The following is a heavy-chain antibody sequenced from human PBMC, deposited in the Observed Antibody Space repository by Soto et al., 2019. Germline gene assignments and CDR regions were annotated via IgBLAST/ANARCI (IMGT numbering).Heavy chain of an antibody. CDR1: GANFNNYN. CDR3: ARDESGDSYYHYYGMDV. J-gene: IGHJ6*02. D-gene: IGHD1-26*01. V-gene: IGHV1-69*01. Sequence: GQLWKSGAEVRRPGSWWKASCKASGANFNNYNINWGRQALGKGFKWMGGITPMFGTTYYAQKFKGRITITAYDSTNTAYMELTTLRAEDTAVYYCARDESGDSYYHYYGMDVWGQGTTVTVSS. CDR2: ITPMFGTT.